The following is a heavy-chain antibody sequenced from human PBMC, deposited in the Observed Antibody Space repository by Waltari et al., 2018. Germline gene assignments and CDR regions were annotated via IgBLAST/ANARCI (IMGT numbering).Heavy chain of an antibody. CDR2: IWYDGSNK. Sequence: QVQLVESGGGVVQPGRSLRLSCAASGFTFSSYGMHWVRQAPGKGLEWVAVIWYDGSNKYYADSVKGRFTIFRDNSKNTLYLQMNSLRAEDTAVYYCARGNDRNGFDPWGQGTLVTVSS. D-gene: IGHD3-16*01. J-gene: IGHJ5*02. CDR3: ARGNDRNGFDP. CDR1: GFTFSSYG. V-gene: IGHV3-33*01.